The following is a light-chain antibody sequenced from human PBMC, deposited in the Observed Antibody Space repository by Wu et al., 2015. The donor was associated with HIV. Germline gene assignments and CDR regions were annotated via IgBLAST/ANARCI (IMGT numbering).Light chain of an antibody. V-gene: IGKV3-11*01. CDR2: DAS. Sequence: ETVLTLSPATLSLSPGERATLSCRASQTVSSNLAWYQQKPGQAPRLLMYDASSRATGIPARFSGSGSGTDFTLSISSLEPEDFAVYYCQQFGDWPLTFGQGTRLDIK. CDR1: QTVSSN. CDR3: QQFGDWPLT. J-gene: IGKJ5*01.